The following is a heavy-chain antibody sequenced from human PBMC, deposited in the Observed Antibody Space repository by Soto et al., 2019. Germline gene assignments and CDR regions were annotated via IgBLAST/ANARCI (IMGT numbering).Heavy chain of an antibody. J-gene: IGHJ4*02. CDR1: GGTFSSYA. Sequence: QVQLVQSGAEVKKPGSSVKVSCKASGGTFSSYAISWVRQAPGQGLEWRGGIIPIFGTANYAQKFQGRVTINADESTSTAYMELSSLRSEDTAVYYCARGGQGTGGYSYGRDWGQGTLVTVSS. CDR2: IIPIFGTA. CDR3: ARGGQGTGGYSYGRD. V-gene: IGHV1-69*01. D-gene: IGHD5-18*01.